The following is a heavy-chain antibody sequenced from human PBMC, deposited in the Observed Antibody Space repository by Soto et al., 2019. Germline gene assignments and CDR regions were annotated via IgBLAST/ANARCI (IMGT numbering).Heavy chain of an antibody. D-gene: IGHD1-1*01. V-gene: IGHV1-58*01. CDR3: AAAESIGNFDY. Sequence: SVKVSCKASGFTFTSSAVQWVRQARGQRLXXXXXXXXXXGNTNYAQKFQERVTITRDMSTSTAYMELSSLRSEDTAVYYCAAAESIGNFDYWGQGTLVTVSS. J-gene: IGHJ4*02. CDR1: GFTFTSSA. CDR2: XXXXXGNT.